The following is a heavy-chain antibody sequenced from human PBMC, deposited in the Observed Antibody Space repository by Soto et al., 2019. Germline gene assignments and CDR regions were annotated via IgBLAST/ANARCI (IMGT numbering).Heavy chain of an antibody. V-gene: IGHV3-23*01. J-gene: IGHJ4*02. CDR3: VKVRGGFYTYYFDY. CDR2: ISGSGVST. D-gene: IGHD3-10*01. CDR1: GFIFSSYA. Sequence: LRLSCAASGFIFSSYAMNWVRQTPGKGLEWVSGISGSGVSTYYADSVKGRFSISRDNSKNTLYLQMNSLRAEDTAIYYCVKVRGGFYTYYFDYWGQGTLVTVSS.